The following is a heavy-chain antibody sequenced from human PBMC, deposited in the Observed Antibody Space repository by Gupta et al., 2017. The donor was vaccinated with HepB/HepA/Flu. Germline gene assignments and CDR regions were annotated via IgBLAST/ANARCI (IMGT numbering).Heavy chain of an antibody. Sequence: QVLLVQSGAEAKKPGASVKLSCKASGYSFTTYYIHWVRRAPGQGLEWIGVINPDGGITTYAQKFQARVTMSRDTSTSTVYMEVTSLRSDDAAAYYCARGPGRQWLVKLDYWGQGTLVTVSS. D-gene: IGHD6-19*01. CDR2: INPDGGIT. J-gene: IGHJ4*02. V-gene: IGHV1-46*01. CDR3: ARGPGRQWLVKLDY. CDR1: GYSFTTYY.